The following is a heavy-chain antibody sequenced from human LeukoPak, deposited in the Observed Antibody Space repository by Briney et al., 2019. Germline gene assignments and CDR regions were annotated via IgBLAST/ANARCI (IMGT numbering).Heavy chain of an antibody. J-gene: IGHJ6*03. D-gene: IGHD6-19*01. CDR1: GYTFTSYG. CDR3: ARNSVGGWSLNYYYYYMDV. CDR2: ISAYNGNT. V-gene: IGHV1-18*01. Sequence: ASVKVSCKASGYTFTSYGISWVRQAPGQGLEWMGWISAYNGNTNYAQKLQGRVTMTTDTSTSTAYMELRSLRSDDTAVYYCARNSVGGWSLNYYYYYMDVWGKGTTVTIPS.